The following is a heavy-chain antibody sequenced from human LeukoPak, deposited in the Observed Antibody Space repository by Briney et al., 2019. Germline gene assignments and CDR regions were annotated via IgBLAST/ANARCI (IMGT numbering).Heavy chain of an antibody. Sequence: ASVNVSCKASGYTFTSYGISWVRQAPGQGLEWMGWISAYNGNTNYAQKLRGRVTMTTDTSTSTAYMELRSLRSDDTAVYYCARGATAMTSNDYWGQGTLVTVSS. D-gene: IGHD5-18*01. J-gene: IGHJ4*02. CDR3: ARGATAMTSNDY. CDR1: GYTFTSYG. V-gene: IGHV1-18*01. CDR2: ISAYNGNT.